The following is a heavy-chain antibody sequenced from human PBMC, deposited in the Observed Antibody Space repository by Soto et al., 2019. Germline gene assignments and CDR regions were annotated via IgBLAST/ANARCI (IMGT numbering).Heavy chain of an antibody. V-gene: IGHV3-33*01. Sequence: QVQLVESGGGVVQPGRSLRLSCVASGFNLRSYGMHWFRQAPGKGPEWVAVIWYDGSNEKYADSVKGRFTISRDDSRNTLYLQMNSLRAEDTAVYYCARVYANWEWELPGFWGQGTLVSVSS. D-gene: IGHD7-27*01. CDR3: ARVYANWEWELPGF. CDR2: IWYDGSNE. J-gene: IGHJ4*02. CDR1: GFNLRSYG.